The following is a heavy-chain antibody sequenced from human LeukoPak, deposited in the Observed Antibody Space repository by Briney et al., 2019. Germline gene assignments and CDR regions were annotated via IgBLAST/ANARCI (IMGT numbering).Heavy chain of an antibody. CDR1: GFTFSSYG. J-gene: IGHJ4*02. CDR3: AKDPIQRWVGNYFDY. CDR2: ISYDGSNK. D-gene: IGHD5-18*01. V-gene: IGHV3-30*18. Sequence: GGSLTLSCAASGFTFSSYGMHWVRQAPGKGLEWVAVISYDGSNKYYAGSVKGRFTISRDNSKNTLYLQMNSLRAEDTAVYYCAKDPIQRWVGNYFDYWGQGTLVTVSS.